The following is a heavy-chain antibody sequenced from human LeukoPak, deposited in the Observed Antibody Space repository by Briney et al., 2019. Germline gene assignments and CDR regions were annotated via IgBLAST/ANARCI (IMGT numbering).Heavy chain of an antibody. Sequence: GESLKVSCKPSGYSFTSSWIGWVRQMPRKGLEWMGIIYPGDSETIYSPSFQGQVTISVDKSSSTAYLQWSSLKASDTAMYYCARQYITGWQSFDYWGQGTLVTVSS. CDR3: ARQYITGWQSFDY. CDR2: IYPGDSET. J-gene: IGHJ4*02. D-gene: IGHD6-19*01. V-gene: IGHV5-51*01. CDR1: GYSFTSSW.